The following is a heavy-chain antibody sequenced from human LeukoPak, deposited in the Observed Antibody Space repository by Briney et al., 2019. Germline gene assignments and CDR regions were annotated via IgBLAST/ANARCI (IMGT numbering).Heavy chain of an antibody. CDR3: ARIVGATPGWFDH. CDR1: GGTFSSYA. Sequence: ASVKVSCKASGGTFSSYAISWVRQAPGQGLEWMEWINPNSGGTNYAQKFQGRVTMTRDTSISTAYMELTRLRSDDTAVYFCARIVGATPGWFDHWGQGTLVTVSS. J-gene: IGHJ5*02. CDR2: INPNSGGT. D-gene: IGHD1-26*01. V-gene: IGHV1-2*02.